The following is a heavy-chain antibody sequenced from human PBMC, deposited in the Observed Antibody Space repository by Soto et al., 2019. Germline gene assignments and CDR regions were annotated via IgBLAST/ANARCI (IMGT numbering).Heavy chain of an antibody. Sequence: GASVKVSCKASRYTFTSYGISWPQQAPGQGLEWMGWISAYNGNTNYAQKLQGRVTMTTDTSTSTAYMELRSLRSDDTAVSYCARENDSSGYYGLWGQGTLVTVSS. CDR2: ISAYNGNT. J-gene: IGHJ4*02. CDR3: ARENDSSGYYGL. CDR1: RYTFTSYG. V-gene: IGHV1-18*01. D-gene: IGHD3-22*01.